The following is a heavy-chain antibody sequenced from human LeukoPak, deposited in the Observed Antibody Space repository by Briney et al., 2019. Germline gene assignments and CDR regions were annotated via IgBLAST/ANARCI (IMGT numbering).Heavy chain of an antibody. J-gene: IGHJ4*02. CDR3: ARGVRVAVADPHLDY. CDR2: INHSGST. Sequence: SETLSLTCGVYGGSFSGYHWNWIRQPPGEGLEWIGEINHSGSTNYNPSLKSRVTISVDTSKKQSSLRLSSVTAADTAVYFCARGVRVAVADPHLDYWGQGTLVTVSS. CDR1: GGSFSGYH. D-gene: IGHD6-19*01. V-gene: IGHV4-34*01.